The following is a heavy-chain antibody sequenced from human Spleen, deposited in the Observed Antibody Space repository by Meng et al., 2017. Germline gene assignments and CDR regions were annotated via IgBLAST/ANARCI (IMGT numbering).Heavy chain of an antibody. CDR3: AKPYYYDTSGPFQH. Sequence: SQTRSLTGAVYGGSFSGYYWSWIRQPPGKGLEWIGEINHSGSTNYNPSLKSRVTMSVDTSKNHFSLKLSSVTAADTAVYYCAKPYYYDTSGPFQHWGQGTLVTVSS. CDR2: INHSGST. V-gene: IGHV4-34*01. CDR1: GGSFSGYY. D-gene: IGHD3-22*01. J-gene: IGHJ1*01.